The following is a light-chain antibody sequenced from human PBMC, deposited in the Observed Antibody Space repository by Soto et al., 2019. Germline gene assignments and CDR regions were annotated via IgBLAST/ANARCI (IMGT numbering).Light chain of an antibody. Sequence: DIQMTQSPSSLSASVGDRVTITCRASQGISNYLAWYQQKPGKVPKLLIYAASTLQSRVPSRFSGSGSGTDFTLTISSLQPEDVATYYCQNYNSAPEYTFGPATKVDIK. V-gene: IGKV1-27*01. J-gene: IGKJ3*01. CDR2: AAS. CDR3: QNYNSAPEYT. CDR1: QGISNY.